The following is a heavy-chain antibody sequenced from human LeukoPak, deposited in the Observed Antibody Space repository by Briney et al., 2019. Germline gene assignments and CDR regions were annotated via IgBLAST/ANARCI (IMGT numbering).Heavy chain of an antibody. Sequence: SETLSLTCTVSGGSISSYYWSWIRQPPGKGLEWIGRIYTSGSTNYNPSLKSRVTMSVDTSKNQFSLKLSSVTAADTAVYYCVRVAVRELPNWFDPWGQGTLVTVSS. V-gene: IGHV4-4*07. CDR2: IYTSGST. CDR1: GGSISSYY. J-gene: IGHJ5*02. D-gene: IGHD1-26*01. CDR3: VRVAVRELPNWFDP.